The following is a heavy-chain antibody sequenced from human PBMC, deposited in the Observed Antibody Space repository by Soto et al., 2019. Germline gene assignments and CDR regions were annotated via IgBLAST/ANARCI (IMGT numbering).Heavy chain of an antibody. CDR2: INPNSGGT. CDR3: AGGGFEVVVPGWFVP. D-gene: IGHD3-22*01. CDR1: GYTFTGYY. Sequence: QVQLVQSGAEVKKPGASVKVSCKASGYTFTGYYMHWVRQAPGQGLEWMGWINPNSGGTNYAQKFQGWVTMTRDTSISTAYMELSRLRSDDTAVYYCAGGGFEVVVPGWFVPWGQGTLVTVSS. V-gene: IGHV1-2*04. J-gene: IGHJ5*02.